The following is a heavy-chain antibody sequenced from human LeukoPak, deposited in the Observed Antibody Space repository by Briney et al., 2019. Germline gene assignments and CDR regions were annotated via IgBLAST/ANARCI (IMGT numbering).Heavy chain of an antibody. D-gene: IGHD4-17*01. V-gene: IGHV1-18*04. Sequence: GTPVKPCSTAYATTSTSYGISSARRAPGQRLEWLGWIRPYHGNTNNAPKLQGRVTITTYTSTSTAYMQLRSPRSDDTAVYYCARDYGDADYSGQGTL. J-gene: IGHJ4*02. CDR1: ATTSTSYG. CDR2: IRPYHGNT. CDR3: ARDYGDADY.